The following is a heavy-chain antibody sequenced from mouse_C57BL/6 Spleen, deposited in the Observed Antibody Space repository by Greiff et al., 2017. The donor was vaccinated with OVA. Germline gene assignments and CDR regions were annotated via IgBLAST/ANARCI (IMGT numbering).Heavy chain of an antibody. CDR3: ARESYYDEGACFDY. CDR1: GFTFSDYY. CDR2: INYDGSST. Sequence: EVKLMESEGGLVQPGSSMKLSCTASGFTFSDYYMAWVRQVPEKGLEWVANINYDGSSTYYLDSLKSRFIISRDNAKNILYLQMSSLKSEDTATYYCARESYYDEGACFDYWGQGTTLTVSS. D-gene: IGHD2-4*01. J-gene: IGHJ2*01. V-gene: IGHV5-16*01.